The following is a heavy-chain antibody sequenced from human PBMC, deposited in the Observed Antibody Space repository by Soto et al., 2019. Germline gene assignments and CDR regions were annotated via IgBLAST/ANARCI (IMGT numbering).Heavy chain of an antibody. J-gene: IGHJ6*01. V-gene: IGHV1-69*12. CDR3: ARDKDRQQLGGNYYYIMDV. D-gene: IGHD3-3*02. CDR2: IMPVFSTP. CDR1: GGTFRTSA. Sequence: QVQLVQSGAEVKKPGSSVKVSCKTSGGTFRTSAISWVQQAPGQGLEWMGGIMPVFSTPDYAQKFQGRVTITADESTGTPYMELSSLRSEDTAVYYCARDKDRQQLGGNYYYIMDVWGQGTTVTVSS.